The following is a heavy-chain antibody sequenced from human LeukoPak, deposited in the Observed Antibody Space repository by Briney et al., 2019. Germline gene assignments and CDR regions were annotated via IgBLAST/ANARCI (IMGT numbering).Heavy chain of an antibody. CDR1: GYTFTSYD. CDR3: ASLSRGYCSGGSCYSSVDY. Sequence: GASVKVSCKASGYTFTSYDINWVRQATGQGLEWMGWMNPNSGNTGYAQKFQGGVTMTRNTSISTAYMELSRLRSEDTAVYYCASLSRGYCSGGSCYSSVDYWGQGTLVTVSS. J-gene: IGHJ4*02. CDR2: MNPNSGNT. D-gene: IGHD2-15*01. V-gene: IGHV1-8*01.